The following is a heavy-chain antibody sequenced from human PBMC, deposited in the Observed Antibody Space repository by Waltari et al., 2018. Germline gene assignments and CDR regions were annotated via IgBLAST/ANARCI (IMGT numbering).Heavy chain of an antibody. J-gene: IGHJ3*02. D-gene: IGHD3-10*01. CDR3: ARERITMVRGVMTDAFDI. V-gene: IGHV4-34*01. CDR2: INHSGST. Sequence: QVRLQQWGAGLLKPSETLSLTCAVYGGSFSGYYWSWIRQPPGKGLEWIGEINHSGSTNYNPSLKSRVTISVDTSKNQFSLKLSSVTAADTAVYYCARERITMVRGVMTDAFDIWGQGTMVTVSS. CDR1: GGSFSGYY.